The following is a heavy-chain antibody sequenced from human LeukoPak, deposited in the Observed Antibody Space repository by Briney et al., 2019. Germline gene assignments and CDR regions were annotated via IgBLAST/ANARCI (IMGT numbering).Heavy chain of an antibody. CDR1: GFTFSSYE. CDR2: ISRSGSTK. D-gene: IGHD6-19*01. CDR3: ARDNPYSSGWYVTGGWFDP. Sequence: GGSLRLSCAASGFTFSSYEMNGVRQAPGKGLEWVSYISRSGSTKNYADSVKGRFTISRDNAKNSLYLQINSLRAEDTAVYYCARDNPYSSGWYVTGGWFDPWGQGTLVTVSS. V-gene: IGHV3-48*03. J-gene: IGHJ5*02.